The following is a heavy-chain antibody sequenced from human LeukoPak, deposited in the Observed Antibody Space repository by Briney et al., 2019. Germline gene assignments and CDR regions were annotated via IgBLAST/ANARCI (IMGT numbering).Heavy chain of an antibody. CDR2: ISDSGGST. CDR1: VFTFSSYG. CDR3: AKRQVVDDAFDI. V-gene: IGHV3-23*01. J-gene: IGHJ3*02. D-gene: IGHD5-12*01. Sequence: PGGSLRLSCAASVFTFSSYGMNWVRQAPGKGLEWVSAISDSGGSTSYAVSVKGRFTVSRDNSNNTLFLQMNSLRAEDTAVYFCAKRQVVDDAFDIWGQGTMVTVSS.